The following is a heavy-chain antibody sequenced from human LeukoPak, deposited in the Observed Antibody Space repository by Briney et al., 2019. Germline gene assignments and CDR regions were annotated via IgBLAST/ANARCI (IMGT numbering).Heavy chain of an antibody. D-gene: IGHD3-22*01. CDR2: IYYSGST. CDR1: GGSISSSSYS. V-gene: IGHV4-39*01. J-gene: IGHJ3*02. Sequence: SETLSLTCTVSGGSISSSSYSWGWIRQPPGKGLEWIGSIYYSGSTYYNPSLKSRVTISVDTSKNQFSLKLSSVTAADTAVYYCARPNYDSSTRGAFDIWGQGTMVTVSS. CDR3: ARPNYDSSTRGAFDI.